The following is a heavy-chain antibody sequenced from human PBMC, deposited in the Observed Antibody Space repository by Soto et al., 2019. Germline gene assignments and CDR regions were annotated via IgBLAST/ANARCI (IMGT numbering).Heavy chain of an antibody. CDR3: ARDQWQQLGPYYGMDV. J-gene: IGHJ6*02. CDR1: GYTFTSYG. CDR2: ISAYNGNT. Sequence: ASVKVSCKASGYTFTSYGISWVRQAPGQGLEWMGWISAYNGNTNYAQKLQGRVTMTTDTSTSTAYMELRSLRSDDTAVYYCARDQWQQLGPYYGMDVWGQGTTVTVSS. V-gene: IGHV1-18*01. D-gene: IGHD6-13*01.